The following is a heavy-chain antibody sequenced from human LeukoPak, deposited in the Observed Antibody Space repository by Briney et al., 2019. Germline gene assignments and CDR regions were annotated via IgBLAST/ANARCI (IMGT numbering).Heavy chain of an antibody. CDR1: GFTFSNAW. J-gene: IGHJ4*02. V-gene: IGHV3-15*01. D-gene: IGHD6-19*01. CDR2: IKSKTDGGTT. Sequence: GGSLRLSCAASGFTFSNAWMSWVRQTPGKGLEWVGRIKSKTDGGTTDYAAPVKGRFTISRDDSKNTLYLQMNSLKTEDTAVYYCATADSSGWWRGYWGQGTLVTVSS. CDR3: ATADSSGWWRGY.